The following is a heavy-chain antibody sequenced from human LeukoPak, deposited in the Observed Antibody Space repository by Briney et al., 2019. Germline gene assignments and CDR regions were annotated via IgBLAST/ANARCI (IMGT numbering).Heavy chain of an antibody. Sequence: GGSLRLSCAVSGFTFSCYGMHWVRQAPGKGLEWVAVMSNDLTEKHYADSVKGRFTISRDNSKKTLYLQMNSLTAEDTAVYYCAKKTYFFDDWGQGTLVTVSS. CDR2: MSNDLTEK. V-gene: IGHV3-30*18. J-gene: IGHJ4*02. CDR1: GFTFSCYG. CDR3: AKKTYFFDD.